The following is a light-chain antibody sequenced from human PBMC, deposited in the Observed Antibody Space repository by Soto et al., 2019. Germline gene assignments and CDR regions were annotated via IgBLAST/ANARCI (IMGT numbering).Light chain of an antibody. CDR2: YNN. CDR1: DSNIGSNS. J-gene: IGLJ1*01. CDR3: AAWDASLSACV. V-gene: IGLV1-47*02. Sequence: QSVLTQPPSASGTAGQVVTISCSGGDSNIGSNSVYWYQHLPRMAPKLIIYYNNQRPSGVPDRFSGSRSGTSASLSIVGLRSEDEAVDYCAAWDASLSACVFGNGTKITVL.